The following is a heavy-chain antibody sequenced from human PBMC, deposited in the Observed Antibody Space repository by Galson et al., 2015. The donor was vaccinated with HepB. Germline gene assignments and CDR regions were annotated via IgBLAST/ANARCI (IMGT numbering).Heavy chain of an antibody. Sequence: QSGAEVKKPGESLKISCKGSGYSFTSYWIGWVRQMPGKGLEWMGIIYPGDSDTRYSPSFQGQVTISADKSISTAYLQWSSLKASDTAMYYCARLRPELYCSSTSCPTTSYGMDVWGQGTTVTVSS. CDR1: GYSFTSYW. J-gene: IGHJ6*02. CDR3: ARLRPELYCSSTSCPTTSYGMDV. D-gene: IGHD2-2*01. CDR2: IYPGDSDT. V-gene: IGHV5-51*01.